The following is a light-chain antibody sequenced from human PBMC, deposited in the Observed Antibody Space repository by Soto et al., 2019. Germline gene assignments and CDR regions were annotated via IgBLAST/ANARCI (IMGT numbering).Light chain of an antibody. CDR2: EVT. J-gene: IGLJ3*02. CDR1: SRDVGGYNY. Sequence: QSALTQPPSASGSPGQSVTISCTGTSRDVGGYNYVSWYQQYPGRAPKLMIYEVTKRPSGVPDRFSGSKSGNTASLTVSGLQAEDEADYYCRSYAASNNFYFVFGGGTKLTVL. CDR3: RSYAASNNFYFV. V-gene: IGLV2-8*01.